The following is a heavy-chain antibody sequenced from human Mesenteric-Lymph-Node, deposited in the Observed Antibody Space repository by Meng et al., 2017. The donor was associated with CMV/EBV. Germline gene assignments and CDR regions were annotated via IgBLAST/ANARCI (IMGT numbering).Heavy chain of an antibody. CDR1: GFAFSSYW. Sequence: GGSLRLSCAASGFAFSSYWMNWVRQASGKGLEWVGRIRSKANSYATAYAASVRGRFTISRDDSKNTAYLQMNSLKTEDTAVYFCTREGSLWGQGTLVTVSS. V-gene: IGHV3-73*01. J-gene: IGHJ4*02. CDR2: IRSKANSYAT. CDR3: TREGSL.